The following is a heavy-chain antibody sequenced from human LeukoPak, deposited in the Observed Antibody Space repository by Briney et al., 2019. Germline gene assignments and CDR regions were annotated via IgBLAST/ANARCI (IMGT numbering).Heavy chain of an antibody. D-gene: IGHD3-10*01. CDR1: GFTFKNFG. J-gene: IGHJ4*02. CDR2: IRYDGSNK. CDR3: AKVLTYYPGSGSYYPDF. V-gene: IGHV3-30*02. Sequence: GGCLRLSCAASGFTFKNFGMHWVRQAPGKGLEWVAFIRYDGSNKYYADSVKGRFTISRDNSKNVLDLQLNSLRPEDTAFYYCAKVLTYYPGSGSYYPDFWGQGTLVTVSS.